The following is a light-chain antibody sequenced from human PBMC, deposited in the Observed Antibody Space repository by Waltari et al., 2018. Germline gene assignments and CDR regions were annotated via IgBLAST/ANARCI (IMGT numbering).Light chain of an antibody. CDR2: GNS. V-gene: IGLV1-40*01. CDR1: SSTIGAGSD. Sequence: QSVLTQPPSVSGAPGPRVTISCTGSSSTIGAGSDVHWYQQLPGTAPKLLIYGNSNRPSGVPDRFSGSKSGTSASLAITGLQAEDEADYYCQSYDSSLSGSVFGTGTKVTVL. J-gene: IGLJ1*01. CDR3: QSYDSSLSGSV.